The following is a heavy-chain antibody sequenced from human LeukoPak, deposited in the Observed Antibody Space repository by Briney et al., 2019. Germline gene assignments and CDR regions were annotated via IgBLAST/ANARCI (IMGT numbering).Heavy chain of an antibody. J-gene: IGHJ4*02. Sequence: GESLRLSCAASGFTLSSYAMSWVRRAPGKGLEWVSGITTSGSSTYYADSVKGRFTISRDNPGNTLFMEMHSLRPEDTAFYYCALMDPYYDGCGYSVQWGQGALVSVPS. CDR2: ITTSGSST. V-gene: IGHV3-23*01. CDR3: ALMDPYYDGCGYSVQ. D-gene: IGHD3-22*01. CDR1: GFTLSSYA.